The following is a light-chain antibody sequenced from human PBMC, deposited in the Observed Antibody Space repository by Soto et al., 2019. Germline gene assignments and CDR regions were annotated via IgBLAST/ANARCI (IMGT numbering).Light chain of an antibody. CDR2: KAS. V-gene: IGKV1-5*03. J-gene: IGKJ1*01. Sequence: DIQMTQSPSTLSASVGDRVTITCRASQSISSWLAWYQQKPGKAPKLLIYKASSLESGVPSRFSGSGSGTEFTRTISSLQPDDFATYYCQQYNTKGTFGQGTKVEIK. CDR1: QSISSW. CDR3: QQYNTKGT.